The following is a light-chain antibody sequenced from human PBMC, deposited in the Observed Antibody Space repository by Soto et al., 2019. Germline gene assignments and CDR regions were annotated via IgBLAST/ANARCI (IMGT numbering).Light chain of an antibody. CDR3: QQYYSSPLS. J-gene: IGKJ4*01. CDR2: GAS. V-gene: IGKV3-20*01. Sequence: EIVLTQSPGTLSLSPGERATLSCRASQSVSSTFLAWYQQKPGKAPRLLIYGASSRDTGIPDRFSGSGSGTDFTLSISRLEPDDFAVYYCQQYYSSPLSFGGRTKVEIK. CDR1: QSVSSTF.